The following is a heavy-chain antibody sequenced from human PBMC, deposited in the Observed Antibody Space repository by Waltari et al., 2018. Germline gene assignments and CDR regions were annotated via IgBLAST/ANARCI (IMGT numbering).Heavy chain of an antibody. D-gene: IGHD3-3*01. CDR1: GGTFSSYT. CDR3: ARDEGYDFPYGMDV. Sequence: QVQLVQSGAEVKKPGSSVKVSCKASGGTFSSYTISWVRQAPGQGLEWMGRIIPILGIANYAQKFQGRVTITADKSTSTAYMELSSLRSEDTAVYYCARDEGYDFPYGMDVWGQGTTVTVSS. J-gene: IGHJ6*02. CDR2: IIPILGIA. V-gene: IGHV1-69*08.